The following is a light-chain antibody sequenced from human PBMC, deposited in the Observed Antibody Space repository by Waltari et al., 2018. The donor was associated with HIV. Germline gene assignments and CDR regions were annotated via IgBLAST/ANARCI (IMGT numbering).Light chain of an antibody. V-gene: IGLV1-40*01. CDR2: SND. J-gene: IGLJ1*01. CDR1: SSNRGVDTD. CDR3: QSYDSSLSGHV. Sequence: QSVLTQPPSVSGAPGQRVTIPCTGSSSNRGVDTDVQGYQHLPGTAPKLIIYSNDNRPSGVPDRFSGSKSGTSASLAITGLQAEDEAYYYCQSYDSSLSGHVFGSGTKVTVL.